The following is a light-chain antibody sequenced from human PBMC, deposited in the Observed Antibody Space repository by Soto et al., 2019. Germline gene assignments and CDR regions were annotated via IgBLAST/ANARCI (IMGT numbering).Light chain of an antibody. CDR3: QQYSSYAYT. Sequence: DIQLTQSPSFLSASVGDRVTITCRASQGISSYLAWYQQKPGKAPKLLIYAASTLQSGVPSRFSGSGSGTEFTLTISSLQPEDFATYWCQQYSSYAYTFGQGTKLEIK. V-gene: IGKV1-9*01. J-gene: IGKJ2*01. CDR1: QGISSY. CDR2: AAS.